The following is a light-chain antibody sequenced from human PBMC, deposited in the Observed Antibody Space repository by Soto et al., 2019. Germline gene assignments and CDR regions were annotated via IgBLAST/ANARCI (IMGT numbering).Light chain of an antibody. V-gene: IGLV2-14*01. CDR3: SSYTSSSTYV. J-gene: IGLJ1*01. CDR2: DVG. CDR1: SSDVGGYNS. Sequence: QSALTQPASVSGSPGQSITISCTGTSSDVGGYNSVSWYQQHPAKAPKLVIYDVGNRPSGVSDRFSGSKSGNTASLTISGLQAEDEAEYYCSSYTSSSTYVFGAGTKVTVL.